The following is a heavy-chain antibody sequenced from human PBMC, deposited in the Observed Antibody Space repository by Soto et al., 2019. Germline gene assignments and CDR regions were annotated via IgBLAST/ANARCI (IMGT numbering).Heavy chain of an antibody. CDR2: ISAYNGNT. J-gene: IGHJ6*02. Sequence: ASVKVSCKASGYTFTSYGISWVRQAPGQGLEWMGWISAYNGNTNYAQRLQGRVAMTTDTSTSTAYMELRSLRSDDTAVYYCARVGYSSSWYYGMDVWGQGTTVTVSS. V-gene: IGHV1-18*01. CDR3: ARVGYSSSWYYGMDV. CDR1: GYTFTSYG. D-gene: IGHD6-13*01.